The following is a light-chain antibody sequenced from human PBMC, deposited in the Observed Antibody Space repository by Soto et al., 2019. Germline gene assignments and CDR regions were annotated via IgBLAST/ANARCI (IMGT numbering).Light chain of an antibody. V-gene: IGLV1-44*01. CDR1: SSNIGSNA. J-gene: IGLJ1*01. Sequence: QSVLTQPPSASGTPGQRVNISCSGSSSNIGSNAVNWYQQLPGTAPKLLIYSNNQRPSGVPDRFSGSKSGTSASLVISGLQSEDEADYYCAAWDDSLNGFYVFGTGTKVTVL. CDR3: AAWDDSLNGFYV. CDR2: SNN.